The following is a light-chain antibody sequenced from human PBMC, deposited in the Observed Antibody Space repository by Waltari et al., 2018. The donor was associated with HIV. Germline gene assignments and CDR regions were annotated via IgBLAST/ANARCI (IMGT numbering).Light chain of an antibody. Sequence: DIQMTQSPSSLSASVGDRVTITCHASQASSNYLNWYQEKQGTSPNLLRYDASILYPGVSSRFSGSGSGTYFTLTISRLQPEDIATYYCQKYNDPALTFGGGTKVQI. CDR1: QASSNY. CDR2: DAS. V-gene: IGKV1-33*01. CDR3: QKYNDPALT. J-gene: IGKJ4*01.